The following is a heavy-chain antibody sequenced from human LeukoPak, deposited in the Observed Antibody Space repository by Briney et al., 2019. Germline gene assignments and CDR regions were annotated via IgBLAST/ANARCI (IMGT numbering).Heavy chain of an antibody. Sequence: GASVKVSCKASGYTFTSNYIHWVRQAPGQGLEWMRMIYPRDGSTSYAQRFQGRVTVTRDTSTSTVHMELSGLRSEDTAVYYCARDQEGFDYWGQGTLVTVSS. J-gene: IGHJ4*02. CDR3: ARDQEGFDY. CDR2: IYPRDGST. V-gene: IGHV1-46*01. CDR1: GYTFTSNY.